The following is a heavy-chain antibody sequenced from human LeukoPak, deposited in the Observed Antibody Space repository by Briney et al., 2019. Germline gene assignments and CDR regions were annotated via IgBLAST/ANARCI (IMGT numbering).Heavy chain of an antibody. CDR1: GVSISSYY. V-gene: IGHV4-59*01. CDR2: IYYSGST. J-gene: IGHJ4*02. D-gene: IGHD6-13*01. Sequence: SETLSLTCTVSGVSISSYYWSWIRQPPGKGLEWIGYIYYSGSTNYNPSLKSRVSISIDTSKNQFSLNLNSVTAADTAVYYCARETISSSWYRIDYWGQGTLVTVSS. CDR3: ARETISSSWYRIDY.